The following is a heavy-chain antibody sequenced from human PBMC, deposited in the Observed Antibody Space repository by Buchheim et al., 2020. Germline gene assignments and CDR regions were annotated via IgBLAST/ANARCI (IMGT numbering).Heavy chain of an antibody. CDR3: ITGVVGAPYTFL. Sequence: EVQLVESGGGLVKPGGCLRLSCAASGFTFSDVWMSWVRQAPGKGLEWVGRIKSKTAGETTDYAEPVKGRFSISRDVSNNTMYLQMSSLKTEDTAVYFCITGVVGAPYTFLWGQGTL. CDR2: IKSKTAGETT. J-gene: IGHJ4*02. D-gene: IGHD2-15*01. CDR1: GFTFSDVW. V-gene: IGHV3-15*01.